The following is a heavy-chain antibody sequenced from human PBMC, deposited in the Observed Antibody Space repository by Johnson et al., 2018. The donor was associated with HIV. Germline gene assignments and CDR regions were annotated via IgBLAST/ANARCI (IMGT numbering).Heavy chain of an antibody. CDR3: ARELRCPDAFDI. CDR2: VSYETTNK. J-gene: IGHJ3*02. V-gene: IGHV3-30-3*01. CDR1: GFSFSSYA. D-gene: IGHD4/OR15-4a*01. Sequence: QVQLVESGGGVVQAGRSLRLSCAASGFSFSSYALHWVRQAPGKGLEWVAAVSYETTNKHYADSVKGRFTISRDNSKSTLILQMNGLREEDTAIYYCARELRCPDAFDIWGQGTMVTVSS.